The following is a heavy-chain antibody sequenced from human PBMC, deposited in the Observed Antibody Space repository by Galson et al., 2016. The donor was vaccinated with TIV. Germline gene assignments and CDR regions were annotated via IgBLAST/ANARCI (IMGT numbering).Heavy chain of an antibody. CDR3: AQWLGTSNS. V-gene: IGHV3-7*01. J-gene: IGHJ4*02. Sequence: SLRLSCADSRSTFSSSWMNWVRQAPGKGLEWVANINGDGTEIKYVDSVNGRFTISRDNAKNSLYLQMSNLRVEDTAIYHCAQWLGTSNSWGQGTLVTVSS. D-gene: IGHD6-19*01. CDR2: INGDGTEI. CDR1: RSTFSSSW.